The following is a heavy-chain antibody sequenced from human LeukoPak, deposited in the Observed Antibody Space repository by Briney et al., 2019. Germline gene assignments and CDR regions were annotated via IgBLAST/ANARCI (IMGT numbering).Heavy chain of an antibody. CDR1: GFTFGDYA. D-gene: IGHD5-24*01. J-gene: IGHJ4*02. CDR2: IRSKAYGGTT. CDR3: TRGSGDGYNYRPFDY. Sequence: PGGSLRLSCTASGFTFGDYAMSWVRQAPGKGLEWVGFIRSKAYGGTTEYAASVKGRFTISRDDPKSIAYLQMNSLKTEDTAVYYCTRGSGDGYNYRPFDYWGQGTLVTVSS. V-gene: IGHV3-49*04.